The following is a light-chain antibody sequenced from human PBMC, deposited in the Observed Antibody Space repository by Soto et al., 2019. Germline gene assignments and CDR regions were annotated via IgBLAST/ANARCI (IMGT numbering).Light chain of an antibody. CDR2: DAS. CDR1: QSVSSY. Sequence: EIVLTQSPATLSLSPGERATLSCRASQSVSSYLAWYQQKPGQAPRLLIYDASNRATGIPARFSGSGSGTDFTLTISSLEPEDFAVYYCQQRSNWLSATFGQGTKVDIK. V-gene: IGKV3-11*01. J-gene: IGKJ1*01. CDR3: QQRSNWLSAT.